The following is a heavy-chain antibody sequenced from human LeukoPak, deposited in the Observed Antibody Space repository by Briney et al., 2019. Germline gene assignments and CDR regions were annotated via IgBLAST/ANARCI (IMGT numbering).Heavy chain of an antibody. CDR1: GYTSGRYK. CDR2: ISSSGSTI. V-gene: IGHV3-48*03. Sequence: GGSLRLSCAASGYTSGRYKMTWVRQAQGKGLGGVSKISSSGSTIYYADSVKGRFTISRDNAKNSLYLQMNSLKAEDTAVYYCASVLACCGSDCYSGDYWGQGTLVTVSS. CDR3: ASVLACCGSDCYSGDY. J-gene: IGHJ4*02. D-gene: IGHD2-21*02.